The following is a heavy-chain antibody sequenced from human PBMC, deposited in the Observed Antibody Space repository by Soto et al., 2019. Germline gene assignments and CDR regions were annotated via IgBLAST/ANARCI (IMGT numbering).Heavy chain of an antibody. Sequence: SETVSLTCAVYGGSFSGYYWSWIRQPPGKGLEWIGEINHSGSTNYNPSLKSRVTISVDTSKNQFSLKLSSVTAADTAVYYCARDRIVVVPAARRYDYYYGMDVWGQGTTVTVSS. CDR1: GGSFSGYY. D-gene: IGHD2-2*01. CDR2: INHSGST. V-gene: IGHV4-34*01. CDR3: ARDRIVVVPAARRYDYYYGMDV. J-gene: IGHJ6*01.